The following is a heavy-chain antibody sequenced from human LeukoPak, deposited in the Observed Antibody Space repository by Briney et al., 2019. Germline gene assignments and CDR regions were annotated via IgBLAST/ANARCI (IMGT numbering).Heavy chain of an antibody. CDR2: ISWNSGSI. CDR1: GFTFDDYA. D-gene: IGHD2-15*01. CDR3: ARETLGYCSGGSCYGNFDY. Sequence: PGRSLRLSCAASGFTFDDYAMHWVRQAPGKGLEWVSGISWNSGSIGYADSVEGRFTISRDNSKNTLYLQMNSLRAEDTAVYYCARETLGYCSGGSCYGNFDYWGQGTLVTVSS. J-gene: IGHJ4*02. V-gene: IGHV3-9*01.